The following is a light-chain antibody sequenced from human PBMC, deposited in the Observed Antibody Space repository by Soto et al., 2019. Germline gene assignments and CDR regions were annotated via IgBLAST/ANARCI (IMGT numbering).Light chain of an antibody. V-gene: IGLV2-23*01. Sequence: QSALTQPASVSGSPGQSITISCTGTSSDVGSYNLVSWYQQHPGKAPKLMIYGGRKRPSGVSNRFSGSKSGNTASLTISGLQAEDEADYYCCSYAGSSTHLVFGGGTKVTVL. J-gene: IGLJ2*01. CDR3: CSYAGSSTHLV. CDR1: SSDVGSYNL. CDR2: GGR.